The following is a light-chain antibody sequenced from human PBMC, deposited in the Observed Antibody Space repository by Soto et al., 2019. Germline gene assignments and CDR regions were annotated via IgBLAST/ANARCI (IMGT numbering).Light chain of an antibody. J-gene: IGLJ1*01. V-gene: IGLV2-14*01. CDR1: SSDIGAYDY. Sequence: QSALTQPASVSGSPGQSITISCTGTSSDIGAYDYVSWYQQYPGRVPKLLIHEVTNRPSGVSDRFSGSKSGNTASLTISGLQTEDEADYYCSSHAGSSAFYVFGTGTKLT. CDR3: SSHAGSSAFYV. CDR2: EVT.